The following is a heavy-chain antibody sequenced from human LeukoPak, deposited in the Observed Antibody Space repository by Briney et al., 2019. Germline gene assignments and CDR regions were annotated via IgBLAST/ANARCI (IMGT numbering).Heavy chain of an antibody. V-gene: IGHV2-5*01. CDR1: GFSLSTSGVG. Sequence: SGPTLVNPTQTLTLTCTFSGFSLSTSGVGVGWIRQPPGKALEWLALIYWNDDKRYSPSLKSRLTITKDTSKNQVVLTMTNMDPVDTATYYCAVGLRSRYGAIYYFDYWGQGTLVTVSS. CDR3: AVGLRSRYGAIYYFDY. J-gene: IGHJ4*02. CDR2: IYWNDDK. D-gene: IGHD5-12*01.